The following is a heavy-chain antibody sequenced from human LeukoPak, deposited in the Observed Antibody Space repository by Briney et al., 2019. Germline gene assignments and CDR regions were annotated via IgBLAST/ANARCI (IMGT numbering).Heavy chain of an antibody. CDR3: ARHDQVSTSSPKFNDAFDI. CDR1: GDSMTSYY. CDR2: IYYSGTS. D-gene: IGHD2-2*01. V-gene: IGHV4-59*08. J-gene: IGHJ3*02. Sequence: EASETLSLTCTAPGDSMTSYYWSWIRQPPGKGLEWIGNIYYSGTSNYNPSLRSRVTISEDTSKNQFSLELNSVTVADTAVYYCARHDQVSTSSPKFNDAFDIWGQGTMVTVSS.